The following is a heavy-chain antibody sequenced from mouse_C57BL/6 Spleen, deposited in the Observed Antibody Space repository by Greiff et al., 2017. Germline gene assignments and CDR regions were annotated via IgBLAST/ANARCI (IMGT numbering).Heavy chain of an antibody. V-gene: IGHV5-17*01. Sequence: EVQLVESGGGLVKPGGSLKLSCAASGFTFSDYGMHWVRQAPEKGLEWVAYISSGSSTISYADTVKGRFTISRKDAKHTRCLQRTSLGAEDTAMYCWGSGLGDYARDYWGQGTSVTVSS. CDR1: GFTFSDYG. CDR2: ISSGSSTI. CDR3: GSGLGDYARDY. D-gene: IGHD2-2*01. J-gene: IGHJ4*01.